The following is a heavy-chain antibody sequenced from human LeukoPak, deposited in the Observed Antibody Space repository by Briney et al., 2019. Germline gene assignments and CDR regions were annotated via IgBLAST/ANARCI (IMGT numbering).Heavy chain of an antibody. J-gene: IGHJ4*02. CDR1: GGSISSYY. CDR3: ARPLGASALFDY. V-gene: IGHV4-59*08. Sequence: PSETLSLTCTVSGGSISSYYWSWIRQPPGKGLEWIGYIYYSGSTNYNPSLKSRVTISVDTSKNQFSLKLSSVTAADTAVYYCARPLGASALFDYWGQGTLVTVSS. CDR2: IYYSGST. D-gene: IGHD1-26*01.